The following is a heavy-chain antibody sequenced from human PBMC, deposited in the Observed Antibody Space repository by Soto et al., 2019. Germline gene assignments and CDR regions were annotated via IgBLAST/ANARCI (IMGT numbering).Heavy chain of an antibody. CDR1: GFTFDDYA. J-gene: IGHJ4*02. V-gene: IGHV3-9*01. Sequence: PGGSLRLSCAASGFTFDDYAMHWVRQAPGKGLEWVSGISWNSGSIGYAGSVKGRFTISRDNAKNSLYLQMNSLRAEDTALYYCAKDPSLVGEYCFDYCGQGTLVTVSS. CDR3: AKDPSLVGEYCFDY. D-gene: IGHD2-2*01. CDR2: ISWNSGSI.